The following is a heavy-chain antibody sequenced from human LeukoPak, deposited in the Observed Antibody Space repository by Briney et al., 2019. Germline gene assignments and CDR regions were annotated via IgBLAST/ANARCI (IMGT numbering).Heavy chain of an antibody. CDR3: ARPTTVTTISADAFDI. D-gene: IGHD4-17*01. CDR2: ISSGGTYK. CDR1: GFTFSDYT. V-gene: IGHV3-21*01. Sequence: GGSLRLSCAASGFTFSDYTMNWVRQAPGKGLEWVSSISSGGTYKYYADSVKGRFTISRDNAQNSLYLQMNSLRAEDSSVYYCARPTTVTTISADAFDIWGQGAMVTVSS. J-gene: IGHJ3*02.